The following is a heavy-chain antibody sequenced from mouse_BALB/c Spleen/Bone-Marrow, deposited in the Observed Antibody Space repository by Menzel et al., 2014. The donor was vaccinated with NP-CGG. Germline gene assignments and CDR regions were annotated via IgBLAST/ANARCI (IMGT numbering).Heavy chain of an antibody. Sequence: QVQLQQSGAELGMPGASVKMSCKASGYTFTDNWIYWVKQRPGQGLEWIGAIDTSDSYTNYNQKFMGKASLTVDASSSTAYMQISSLTSDDSAVYYRARGGHDFSLDYWGPGTSVTVSS. V-gene: IGHV1-69*01. J-gene: IGHJ4*01. D-gene: IGHD2-4*01. CDR2: IDTSDSYT. CDR1: GYTFTDNW. CDR3: ARGGHDFSLDY.